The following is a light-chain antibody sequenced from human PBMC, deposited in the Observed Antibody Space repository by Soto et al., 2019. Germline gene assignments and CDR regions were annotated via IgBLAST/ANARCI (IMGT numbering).Light chain of an antibody. J-gene: IGKJ5*01. CDR2: WAS. Sequence: DIVMTQSPDSLAVSLGERASINCKSSQSVLFHSTNKNYLAWYQQKPGQPPKLLIYWASTRESGVSDRFSGSGSGTDFTLTISXLQAEDVAVYYCQQYYSSISFGQGTRLEIK. CDR1: QSVLFHSTNKNY. CDR3: QQYYSSIS. V-gene: IGKV4-1*01.